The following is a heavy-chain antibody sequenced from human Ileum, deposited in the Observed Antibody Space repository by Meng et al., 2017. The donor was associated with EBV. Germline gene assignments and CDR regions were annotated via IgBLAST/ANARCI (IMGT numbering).Heavy chain of an antibody. CDR1: GGSVSISSYY. J-gene: IGHJ4*02. V-gene: IGHV4-61*01. CDR3: ARGWDTAMDSG. CDR2: IYYSGTT. D-gene: IGHD5-18*01. Sequence: HVQLQEAWPGLVKPSETLSLTCTVSGGSVSISSYYWSWIRQPPGKGLEWIGYIYYSGTTNYTPSLESRVTISVDTSKNQFSLKLRSVAASDTAVYYCARGWDTAMDSGWGQGTLVTVSS.